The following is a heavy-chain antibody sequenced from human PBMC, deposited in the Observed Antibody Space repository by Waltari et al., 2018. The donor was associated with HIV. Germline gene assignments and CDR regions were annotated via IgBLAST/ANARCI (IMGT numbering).Heavy chain of an antibody. D-gene: IGHD3-10*01. CDR2: ISRSGSTI. CDR3: ARAHITMIRGGNAFDI. Sequence: EVQLVESGGGLVQPGGSLRLSCAASGFTFSSYEMNWVRQAPGKGLEWGSYISRSGSTIHYADTVKSRFTISRDNAKNSLYLRMNSLRAEDTAVYYCARAHITMIRGGNAFDIWGQGTMVTVSS. J-gene: IGHJ3*02. CDR1: GFTFSSYE. V-gene: IGHV3-48*03.